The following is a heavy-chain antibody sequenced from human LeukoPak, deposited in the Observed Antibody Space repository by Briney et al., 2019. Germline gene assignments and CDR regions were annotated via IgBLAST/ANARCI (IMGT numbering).Heavy chain of an antibody. CDR2: ISSSGSTI. V-gene: IGHV3-11*01. CDR3: ARDMYYYDSSGSFDY. Sequence: GGSLRLSCAASGFTFSDYYMSWIRQAPGKGLGWVSYISSSGSTIYCADSVKGRFTISRDNAKNSLYLQMNSLRAEDTAVYYCARDMYYYDSSGSFDYWGQGTLVTVSS. J-gene: IGHJ4*02. CDR1: GFTFSDYY. D-gene: IGHD3-22*01.